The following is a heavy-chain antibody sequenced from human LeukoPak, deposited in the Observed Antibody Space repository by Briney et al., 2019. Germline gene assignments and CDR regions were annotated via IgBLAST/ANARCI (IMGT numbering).Heavy chain of an antibody. CDR1: GGSISSGSYY. Sequence: SQTLSLTCTVSGGSISSGSYYWSWLRQPAGKGLEWLGRIYTSGSTNYNPSLKSRVTISVDTSKNQFSLKLSSVTAADTAVYYCAREEDDFWSGRRQLWFDPWGQGTLVTVSS. D-gene: IGHD3-3*01. V-gene: IGHV4-61*02. J-gene: IGHJ5*02. CDR2: IYTSGST. CDR3: AREEDDFWSGRRQLWFDP.